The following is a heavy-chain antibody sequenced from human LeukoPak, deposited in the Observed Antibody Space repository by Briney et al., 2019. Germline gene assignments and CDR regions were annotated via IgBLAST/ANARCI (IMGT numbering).Heavy chain of an antibody. D-gene: IGHD6-19*01. CDR3: ARDRGNGWDY. V-gene: IGHV3-48*03. J-gene: IGHJ4*02. Sequence: GGSLRLSCAASGFTFNSYEMNWVRQAPGKGLEWLSYISSSGTTLYYADSVKGRFTISRGNAKNSLYLQMNSLGAEDTAIYYCARDRGNGWDYWGQGTLVTVSS. CDR2: ISSSGTTL. CDR1: GFTFNSYE.